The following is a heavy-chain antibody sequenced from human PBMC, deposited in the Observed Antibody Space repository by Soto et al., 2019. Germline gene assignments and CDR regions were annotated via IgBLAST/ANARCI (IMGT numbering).Heavy chain of an antibody. J-gene: IGHJ4*02. Sequence: PGGSLRLSCAASGFTFISYAMSWGRQAPGKGLEWVSAISGSGGSTYYADSVKGRFTISRDNSKNTLYLQMNSLRAEDTAAYYCAKDDAGYDFWSGYFDYWGQGTLVTVSS. D-gene: IGHD3-3*01. V-gene: IGHV3-23*01. CDR3: AKDDAGYDFWSGYFDY. CDR1: GFTFISYA. CDR2: ISGSGGST.